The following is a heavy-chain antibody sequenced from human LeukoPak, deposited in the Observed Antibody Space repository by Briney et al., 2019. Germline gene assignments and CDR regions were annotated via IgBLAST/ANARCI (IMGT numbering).Heavy chain of an antibody. CDR1: GGSISSSSYY. V-gene: IGHV4-39*01. Sequence: SSETLSLTCTVSGGSISSSSYYCGWIRQPPWKGLEGIGRTYYSGSTYYNPSLKSRVTISVDTSKNQFSLKLSSVTAADTAVYYCARQPAVITFGGVIVPYYFDYWGQGTLVTVSS. D-gene: IGHD3-16*02. J-gene: IGHJ4*02. CDR3: ARQPAVITFGGVIVPYYFDY. CDR2: TYYSGST.